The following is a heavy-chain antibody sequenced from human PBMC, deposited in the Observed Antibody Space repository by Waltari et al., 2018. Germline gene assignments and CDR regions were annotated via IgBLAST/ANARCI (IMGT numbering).Heavy chain of an antibody. D-gene: IGHD3-3*01. J-gene: IGHJ3*02. CDR1: GYTLTELS. Sequence: QVQLVQSGAEVKKPGASVKVSCKVSGYTLTELSMHWVRQAPGKGLEWMGGFDPEAGETTYAQKFQCRVTMTEDTSTDTAYMELSSLRSEDTAVYYCATGSAIFGVVTLGAFDIWGQGTMVTVSS. V-gene: IGHV1-24*01. CDR2: FDPEAGET. CDR3: ATGSAIFGVVTLGAFDI.